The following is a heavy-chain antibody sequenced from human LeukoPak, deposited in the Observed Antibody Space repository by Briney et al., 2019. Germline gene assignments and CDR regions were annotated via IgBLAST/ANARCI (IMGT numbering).Heavy chain of an antibody. J-gene: IGHJ4*02. D-gene: IGHD1-26*01. CDR3: AKDRRRVGATAYYFDY. CDR1: GFTFSSYG. Sequence: PGRSLRLSCAASGFTFSSYGMHWVRQAPGKGLEWVAVISYDGSNKYYADSVKGRFTISRDNSKNTLYLQMNSLRAEDTAVYYCAKDRRRVGATAYYFDYWGQGTLVTVSS. V-gene: IGHV3-30*18. CDR2: ISYDGSNK.